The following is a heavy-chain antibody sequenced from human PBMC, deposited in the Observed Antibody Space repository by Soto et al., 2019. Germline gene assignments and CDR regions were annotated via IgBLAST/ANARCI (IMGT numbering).Heavy chain of an antibody. CDR1: GGTFSSYA. CDR2: IIPIFGTA. CDR3: AREPYCSSTSCSRVGLSMDV. D-gene: IGHD2-2*01. J-gene: IGHJ6*02. Sequence: QVQLVQSGAEVKKPGSSVKVSCKASGGTFSSYAISWVRQAPGQGLEWMGGIIPIFGTANYAQKFQGRVTITADESTSTAYMELSSLRSEDTAVYYCAREPYCSSTSCSRVGLSMDVWGQGTTVTVSS. V-gene: IGHV1-69*01.